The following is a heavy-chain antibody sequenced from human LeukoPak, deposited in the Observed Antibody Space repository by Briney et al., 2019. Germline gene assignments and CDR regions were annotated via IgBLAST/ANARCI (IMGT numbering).Heavy chain of an antibody. J-gene: IGHJ4*02. D-gene: IGHD2-2*01. V-gene: IGHV3-23*01. CDR3: AKAYNRYCRSTSCYAWDY. CDR1: GFTFSSYA. CDR2: ISGSGGST. Sequence: GGSLRLSCAASGFTFSSYAMSWVRQAPGKGLEWVSAISGSGGSTYYADSVKGRFTISRDTSKNTLYLRINSLRAEDTAVYYCAKAYNRYCRSTSCYAWDYWGQGTLVTVSS.